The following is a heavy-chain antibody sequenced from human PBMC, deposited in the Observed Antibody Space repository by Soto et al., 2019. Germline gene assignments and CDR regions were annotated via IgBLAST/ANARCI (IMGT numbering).Heavy chain of an antibody. CDR3: AKDRVYCSGGSCYSKTGYYFDY. J-gene: IGHJ4*02. D-gene: IGHD2-15*01. V-gene: IGHV3-23*01. CDR1: GFTFSSYA. Sequence: GGSLRLSCAASGFTFSSYAMSWVRQAPGKGLEWVSAISGSGGSTYYADSVKGRFTISRDNSKNTLYLQMNSLRAEDTAVYYCAKDRVYCSGGSCYSKTGYYFDYWGQGTLVTVSS. CDR2: ISGSGGST.